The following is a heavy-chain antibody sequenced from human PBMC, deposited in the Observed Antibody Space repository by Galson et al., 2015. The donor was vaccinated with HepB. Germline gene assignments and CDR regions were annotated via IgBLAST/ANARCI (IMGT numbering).Heavy chain of an antibody. V-gene: IGHV4-31*11. CDR3: ARVGYYYDDYGIDY. D-gene: IGHD4-17*01. J-gene: IGHJ4*02. CDR1: GGSISSGGYY. Sequence: LSLTCAVSGGSISSGGYYWSWIRQHPGKGLEWIGYIYYSWYTYSNPSLKSRVNISVDTSKNQFSLKLNSGTAADTAVYYCARVGYYYDDYGIDYWGQGTLVTVAS. CDR2: IYYSWYT.